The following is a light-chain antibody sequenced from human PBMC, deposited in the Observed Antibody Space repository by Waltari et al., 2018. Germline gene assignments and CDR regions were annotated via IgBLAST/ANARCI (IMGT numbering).Light chain of an antibody. J-gene: IGLJ3*02. CDR1: YGSLSTTSY. CDR2: KAN. CDR3: ALYMGSGIWV. V-gene: IGLV8-61*01. Sequence: QTVVTQEPSLSVSPGGTVTRTCALSYGSLSTTSYATWYQQTPGQAPRTLLYKANSRSSGVPDRFSGSILGNTAALTITGAQADDESDYYCALYMGSGIWVFGGGTRLTVL.